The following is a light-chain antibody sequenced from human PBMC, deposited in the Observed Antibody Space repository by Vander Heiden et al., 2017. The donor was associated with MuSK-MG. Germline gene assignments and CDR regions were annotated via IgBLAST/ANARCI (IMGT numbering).Light chain of an antibody. Sequence: QSVLTQPPSGSAAPGKKVTISCSGSSSNMGNNYVSWYQQLPGTAPKLLIYENNKRPSGIPDRFSGFKFGSTGRHAITRCHTGADVDYSCELLYNIYGDWWVFGGGTKLTVL. CDR1: SSNMGNNY. CDR2: ENN. V-gene: IGLV1-51*02. J-gene: IGLJ2*01. CDR3: ELLYNIYGDWWV.